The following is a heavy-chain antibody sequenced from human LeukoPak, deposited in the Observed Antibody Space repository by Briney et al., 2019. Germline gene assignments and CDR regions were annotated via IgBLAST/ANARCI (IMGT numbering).Heavy chain of an antibody. CDR3: AREGGPYRPLDY. CDR1: GGSITITNY. CDR2: VNLQGST. V-gene: IGHV4-4*02. J-gene: IGHJ4*02. Sequence: PSETLSLTCGASGGSITITNYWTWDRQPPGKGLEWIGEVNLQGSTNYNPSLMGRVAISVDTSENHISLQLTSVTAADTAVYYCAREGGPYRPLDYSGQGTLVTVSS.